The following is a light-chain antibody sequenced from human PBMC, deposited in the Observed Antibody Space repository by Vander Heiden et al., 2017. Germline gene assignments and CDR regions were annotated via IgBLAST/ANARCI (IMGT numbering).Light chain of an antibody. CDR1: SSDGGSYNL. CDR3: CSYAGSSTPYV. J-gene: IGLJ1*01. CDR2: EVS. Sequence: QSALPQPASVSGSPGQSITISCTGTSSDGGSYNLGSWYQQHPGKAPKLMIYEVSKRPSGVSNRFSGSKSGNTASLTISGLQAEDEADYYCCSYAGSSTPYVFGTGTKVTVL. V-gene: IGLV2-23*02.